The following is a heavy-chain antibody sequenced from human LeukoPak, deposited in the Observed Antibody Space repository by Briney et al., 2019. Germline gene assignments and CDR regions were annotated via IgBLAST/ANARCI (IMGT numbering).Heavy chain of an antibody. CDR3: AKGISTSSQRSPFDY. J-gene: IGHJ4*02. CDR1: GFTFDDYA. CDR2: ISWNSGSI. V-gene: IGHV3-9*01. Sequence: GGSLRLSCAASGFTFDDYAMHWVRQAPGKGLEWVSGISWNSGSIGYADSVKGRFTISRDNAKNSLYLQMNSLRAEDTALYYCAKGISTSSQRSPFDYRGQGTLVTVSS. D-gene: IGHD2-2*01.